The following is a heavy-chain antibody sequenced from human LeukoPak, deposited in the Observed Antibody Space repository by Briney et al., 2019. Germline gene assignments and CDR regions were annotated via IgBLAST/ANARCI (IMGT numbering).Heavy chain of an antibody. D-gene: IGHD2-8*01. CDR2: IRYDGSNK. V-gene: IGHV3-30*02. CDR3: ARNGSVRVSGFFDY. Sequence: GGSLRLSCAPSSFTFSGVVMHWVRQAPDKGLEWVAFIRYDGSNKYFADSVKGRFTISRDNYKNTLNLQMNSLRTEDTAVYYCARNGSVRVSGFFDYWGQGTLVTVSS. J-gene: IGHJ4*02. CDR1: SFTFSGVV.